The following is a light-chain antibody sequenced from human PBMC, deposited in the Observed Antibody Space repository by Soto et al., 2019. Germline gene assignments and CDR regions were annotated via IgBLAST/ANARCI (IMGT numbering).Light chain of an antibody. CDR3: SSYTSSSTLVV. Sequence: QSALTQPASVSGSPGQSITISCTGTGSDVGGYNYVSWYQQYPGKAPKLMIYDVSNRPSGVSNRFSGSKSGNTASLTISGLQAEDEADYYCSSYTSSSTLVVFGGGTQLTVL. CDR1: GSDVGGYNY. J-gene: IGLJ2*01. V-gene: IGLV2-14*01. CDR2: DVS.